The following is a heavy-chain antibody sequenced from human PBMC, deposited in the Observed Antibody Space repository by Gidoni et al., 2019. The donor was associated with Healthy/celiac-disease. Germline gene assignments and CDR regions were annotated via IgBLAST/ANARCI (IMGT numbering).Heavy chain of an antibody. CDR1: GFTFDDYA. J-gene: IGHJ4*02. CDR3: AKEEKIAVAGTYYFDY. Sequence: EVQLVESGGGVVQPGGSLRLSCAASGFTFDDYAMHWVRQAPGKGLEWFSLISGDGGSTYYADSVKGRFTISRDNSKNSLYLQMNSLRTEDTALYYCAKEEKIAVAGTYYFDYWGQGTLVTVSS. D-gene: IGHD6-19*01. CDR2: ISGDGGST. V-gene: IGHV3-43*02.